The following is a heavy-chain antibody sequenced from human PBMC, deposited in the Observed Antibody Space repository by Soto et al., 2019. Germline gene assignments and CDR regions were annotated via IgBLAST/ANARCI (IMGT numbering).Heavy chain of an antibody. CDR3: AKPGTDGSWFDP. D-gene: IGHD1-1*01. CDR1: GFSLSTSGMR. V-gene: IGHV2-70*04. J-gene: IGHJ5*02. CDR2: IDWDDDK. Sequence: SGPTLVNPTQTLTLTCTFSGFSLSTSGMRVSWIRQPPGKALQWLARIDWDDDKFYTTSLRTRLTISKDTSKNQVVLTMTNMDPVDTATYYCAKPGTDGSWFDPWGQGTLVTVSS.